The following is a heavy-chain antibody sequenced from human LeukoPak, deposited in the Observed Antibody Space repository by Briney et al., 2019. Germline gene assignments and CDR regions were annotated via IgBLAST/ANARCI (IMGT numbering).Heavy chain of an antibody. CDR2: ISWNSGSI. Sequence: GGSLRLSCAASGFSFDDYAMHWVRQAPGKGLEWVSGISWNSGSIAYADSVKGRFTISRDNAKNSLYLQMNSLRAEDMALYYCAKGTVTARGYCFDYWGQGTLVTVSS. V-gene: IGHV3-9*03. CDR1: GFSFDDYA. D-gene: IGHD2-21*02. J-gene: IGHJ4*02. CDR3: AKGTVTARGYCFDY.